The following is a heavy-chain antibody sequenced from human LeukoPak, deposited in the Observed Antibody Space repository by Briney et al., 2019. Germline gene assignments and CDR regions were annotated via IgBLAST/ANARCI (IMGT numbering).Heavy chain of an antibody. D-gene: IGHD2-2*01. CDR1: GGSISSSSYY. Sequence: SETLSLTCTVSGGSISSSSYYWGWIRQPPGKGLQWIGSIYYSGSTYYNPSLKSRVSISVDTSKNQFSLKLSSVTAADTAVYYCARASIIVVVPAARGPFDYWGQGTLVTVSS. CDR2: IYYSGST. J-gene: IGHJ4*02. V-gene: IGHV4-39*01. CDR3: ARASIIVVVPAARGPFDY.